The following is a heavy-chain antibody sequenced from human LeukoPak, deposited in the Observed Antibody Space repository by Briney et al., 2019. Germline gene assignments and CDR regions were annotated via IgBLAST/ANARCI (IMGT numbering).Heavy chain of an antibody. CDR3: ARQEAAAGIDY. V-gene: IGHV5-51*01. CDR1: GYSFTNYW. Sequence: RGESLKISCKGSGYSFTNYWIGWVRQMPGKGLEWMGIIYPGDSDTRYSPSFQGQVTISADRSISTAYLQWGSLKASDTAMYYCARQEAAAGIDYWGQGTLVTVSS. D-gene: IGHD6-13*01. CDR2: IYPGDSDT. J-gene: IGHJ4*02.